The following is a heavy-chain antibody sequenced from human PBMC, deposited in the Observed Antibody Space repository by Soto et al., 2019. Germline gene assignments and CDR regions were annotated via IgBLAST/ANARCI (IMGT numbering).Heavy chain of an antibody. CDR2: ISAYNGNT. CDR1: GYTFTSYG. J-gene: IGHJ6*02. CDR3: ARERGSSSWEYYYYYYGMDV. V-gene: IGHV1-18*01. Sequence: ASVKVSCRASGYTFTSYGISWVRQAPGQGLEWMGWISAYNGNTNYAQKLQGRVTMTTDTSTSTAYMELRSLRSDDTAVYYCARERGSSSWEYYYYYYGMDVWGQGTTVTVS. D-gene: IGHD6-13*01.